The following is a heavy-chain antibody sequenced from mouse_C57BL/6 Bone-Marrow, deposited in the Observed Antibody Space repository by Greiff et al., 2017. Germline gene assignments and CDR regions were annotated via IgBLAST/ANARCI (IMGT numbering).Heavy chain of an antibody. V-gene: IGHV1-69*01. CDR1: GYTFTSYW. CDR2: IDPSDSYT. D-gene: IGHD2-4*01. Sequence: QVQLQQPGAELVMPGASVKLSCKASGYTFTSYWMHWVKQRPGQGLEWIGEIDPSDSYTNYNQKFKGKSTLTVDKSSSTAYMQLSSLTSEDSAVYYCARKWYDYDAWFAYWGQGTLVTVSA. CDR3: ARKWYDYDAWFAY. J-gene: IGHJ3*01.